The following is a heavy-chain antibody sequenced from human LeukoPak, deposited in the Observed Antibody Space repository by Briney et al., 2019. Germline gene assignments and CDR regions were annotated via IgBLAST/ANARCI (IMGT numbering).Heavy chain of an antibody. CDR3: ARTLGYCSSTSCRTLDY. D-gene: IGHD2-2*01. Sequence: GGSLRLSCAASGFTFSSYAMHWVRQAPGKGLEWVAVISYDGSNKYYADSVKGRFTISRDNSKNTLYLQMNSLRAEDTAVYYCARTLGYCSSTSCRTLDYWGQRTLVTVSS. CDR2: ISYDGSNK. J-gene: IGHJ4*02. CDR1: GFTFSSYA. V-gene: IGHV3-30*04.